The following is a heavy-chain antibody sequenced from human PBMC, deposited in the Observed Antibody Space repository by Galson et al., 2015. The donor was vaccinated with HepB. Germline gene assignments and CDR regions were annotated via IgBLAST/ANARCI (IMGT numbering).Heavy chain of an antibody. CDR2: ISGSGGST. CDR1: GFTFSSYA. V-gene: IGHV3-23*01. D-gene: IGHD5-12*01. CDR3: AKDRVLTMATYYFDY. J-gene: IGHJ4*02. Sequence: SLRLSCAASGFTFSSYAMSWVRQAPGKGLEWVSAISGSGGSTYYADSVKGRFTISRDNSKNTLHLQMNSLRAEDTAVYYCAKDRVLTMATYYFDYWGQGTLVTVSS.